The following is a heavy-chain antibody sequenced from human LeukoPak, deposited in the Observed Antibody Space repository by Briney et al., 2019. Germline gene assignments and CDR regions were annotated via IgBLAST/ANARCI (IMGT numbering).Heavy chain of an antibody. Sequence: SQTLSLTCAISGDSVSSTSSAWNWIRQSPSRGLEWLGRTYYRSKWYNEYAVSVKSRINIKPDTSKNQFSLQLNSVTPEDTAVYYCVRDTGYDFDYWGQGTLVTVSS. CDR2: TYYRSKWYN. J-gene: IGHJ4*02. D-gene: IGHD5-12*01. CDR3: VRDTGYDFDY. V-gene: IGHV6-1*01. CDR1: GDSVSSTSSA.